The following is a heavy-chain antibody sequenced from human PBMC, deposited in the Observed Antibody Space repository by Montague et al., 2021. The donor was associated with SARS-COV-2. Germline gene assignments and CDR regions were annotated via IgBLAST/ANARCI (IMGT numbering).Heavy chain of an antibody. J-gene: IGHJ6*02. D-gene: IGHD3-10*01. V-gene: IGHV4-59*01. CDR2: IYYSGST. Sequence: SETLSLTCTVSGGSISSYYWSWIRQPPGKGLGWIGYIYYSGSTNHNPSLKSRVTISVDTSKNQFSLKLSSVTAADTAVYYCAREGILWFGDLAPYYYGMDVWGQGTTVTVSS. CDR1: GGSISSYY. CDR3: AREGILWFGDLAPYYYGMDV.